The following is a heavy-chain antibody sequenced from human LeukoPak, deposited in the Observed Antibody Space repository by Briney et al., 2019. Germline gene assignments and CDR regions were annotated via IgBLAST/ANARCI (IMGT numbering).Heavy chain of an antibody. V-gene: IGHV1-69*13. CDR2: IIPIFGTA. Sequence: ASVKVSCKASGGTFSSYAISWVRQAPGQGLEWMGGIIPIFGTANYAQKFQGRVTITADESTGTAYMELSSLRSEDTAVYYCASDLRTRYYDILTGYYKGPFDYWGQGTLVTVSS. J-gene: IGHJ4*02. D-gene: IGHD3-9*01. CDR3: ASDLRTRYYDILTGYYKGPFDY. CDR1: GGTFSSYA.